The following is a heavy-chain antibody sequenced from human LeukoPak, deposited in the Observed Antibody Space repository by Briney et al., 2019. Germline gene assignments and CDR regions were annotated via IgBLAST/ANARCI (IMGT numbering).Heavy chain of an antibody. V-gene: IGHV3-66*01. CDR2: IYSGGST. CDR1: GFTVSSNY. CDR3: ARGIAVADTGFFDY. Sequence: PGGSLRLSCAASGFTVSSNYMTWVRQAPGKGLEWVPVIYSGGSTYYADSVKGRFTISRDNSKSTLYLQMNSLRVEDTAVYYCARGIAVADTGFFDYWGQGTQVTVSS. D-gene: IGHD6-19*01. J-gene: IGHJ4*02.